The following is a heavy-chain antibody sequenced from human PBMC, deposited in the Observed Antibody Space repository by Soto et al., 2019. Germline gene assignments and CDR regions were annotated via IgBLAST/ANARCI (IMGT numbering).Heavy chain of an antibody. D-gene: IGHD6-6*01. Sequence: PSETLSLTCTVSGGSISSGGYYWSWICQHPGKGLEWIGYIYYSGSTYYNPSLKSRVTISVDTSKNQFSLKLSSVTAADTAVYYCASGAARRFDYWGQGTLVTVSS. V-gene: IGHV4-31*03. J-gene: IGHJ4*02. CDR2: IYYSGST. CDR3: ASGAARRFDY. CDR1: GGSISSGGYY.